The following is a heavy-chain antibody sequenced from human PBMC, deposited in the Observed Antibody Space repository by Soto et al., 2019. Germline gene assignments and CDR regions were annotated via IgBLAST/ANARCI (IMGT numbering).Heavy chain of an antibody. Sequence: SETLSLTCTVSGGSISSYYWSWIRQPPGKGLEWIGYIYYSGSTNYNPSLKSRVTISVDTSKNQFSLKVSSVTAADTAVYYCASSYYYDSSGYPSDYWGQGTLVTVSS. D-gene: IGHD3-22*01. CDR2: IYYSGST. CDR3: ASSYYYDSSGYPSDY. CDR1: GGSISSYY. V-gene: IGHV4-59*01. J-gene: IGHJ4*02.